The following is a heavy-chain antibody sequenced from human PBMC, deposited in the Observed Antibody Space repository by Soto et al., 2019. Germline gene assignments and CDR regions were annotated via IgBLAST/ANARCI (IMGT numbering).Heavy chain of an antibody. CDR3: ARDPGYSGFDFDY. V-gene: IGHV3-33*01. J-gene: IGHJ4*02. CDR1: GFTFSSHA. CDR2: IWYDGSKK. D-gene: IGHD5-12*01. Sequence: QVQLVESGGGVVQPGRSLRLSCAASGFTFSSHAMHWVRQAPGKGLEWVAVIWYDGSKKYYADSVKGRFTVARDDSKNTLSLQMNSLRVEDTAVYYCARDPGYSGFDFDYWAQGTLVTVSS.